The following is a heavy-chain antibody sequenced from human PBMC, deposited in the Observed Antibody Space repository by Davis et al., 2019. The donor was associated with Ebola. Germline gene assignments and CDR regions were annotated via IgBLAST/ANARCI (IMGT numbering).Heavy chain of an antibody. D-gene: IGHD2-21*02. J-gene: IGHJ6*02. V-gene: IGHV3-48*04. CDR2: ISISSSTT. CDR1: GFSFSTYS. Sequence: GESLKISCAASGFSFSTYSMNWVRQAPGKGLEWISYISISSSTTYYADSVKGRFTISRDNAKNSLYLQMNSLRAEDTAVYYCARELLRRNYYYYGMDVWGQGTTVTVSS. CDR3: ARELLRRNYYYYGMDV.